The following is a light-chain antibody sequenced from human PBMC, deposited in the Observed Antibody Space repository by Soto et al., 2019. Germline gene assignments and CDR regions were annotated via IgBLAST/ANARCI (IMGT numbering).Light chain of an antibody. CDR3: QQSFSSPLT. J-gene: IGKJ4*01. Sequence: DIQMTQSPSSLSASVGDRVTITCRPSQNIGKFLNWYQQRPGKAPTALIHATSTLQRGVSSRFSGSGSDTDFTLTITSLQPEDFATYFCQQSFSSPLTFGGGTQVDIK. V-gene: IGKV1-39*01. CDR2: ATS. CDR1: QNIGKF.